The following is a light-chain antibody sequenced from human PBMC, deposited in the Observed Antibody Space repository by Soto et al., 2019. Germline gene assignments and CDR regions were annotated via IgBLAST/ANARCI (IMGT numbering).Light chain of an antibody. V-gene: IGKV1-9*01. Sequence: DIQLTQSPSFLSASVGDRVTITCRASQGINNFLARYQQKPGKAPKLLIFAASTLQSGVPSRFSGSGSGTDFSLTISSLQPEDFAIYYCQQFNTYPRTFGQGTKVDIK. CDR2: AAS. J-gene: IGKJ1*01. CDR1: QGINNF. CDR3: QQFNTYPRT.